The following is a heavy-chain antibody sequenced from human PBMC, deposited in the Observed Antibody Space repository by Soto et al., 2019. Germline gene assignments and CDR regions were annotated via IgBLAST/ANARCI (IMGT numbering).Heavy chain of an antibody. D-gene: IGHD5-12*01. CDR1: GGSISSYY. CDR3: ARRPGYGNAFDS. CDR2: IYDSGST. Sequence: SETLFLTCTVSGGSISSYYWNWVRQPPGKGLEWIGYIYDSGSTNYNPSLKGRVTISVDTSKNQFSLKLTSVTAADTAVYYCARRPGYGNAFDSWGQGTLVTVSS. V-gene: IGHV4-59*08. J-gene: IGHJ4*02.